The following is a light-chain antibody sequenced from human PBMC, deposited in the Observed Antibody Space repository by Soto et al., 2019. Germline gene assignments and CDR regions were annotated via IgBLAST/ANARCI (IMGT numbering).Light chain of an antibody. V-gene: IGLV1-40*01. J-gene: IGLJ1*01. CDR1: SXNIGAGYD. CDR2: GNS. Sequence: QSVLTQPPSVSGAPGQRVTISCTGSSXNIGAGYDVHWYQQLPGTAPKLLIYGNSNRPSGVPDRFSGSKSGTSASLAITGLQAEDEADYYCQSYDSSLSGSYVLGTGTKVTVL. CDR3: QSYDSSLSGSYV.